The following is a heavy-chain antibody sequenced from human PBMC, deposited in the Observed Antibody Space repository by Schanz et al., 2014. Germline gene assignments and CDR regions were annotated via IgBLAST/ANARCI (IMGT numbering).Heavy chain of an antibody. Sequence: VKLLESGGGVVQPGRSLRLSCAASGFTFSDYYMTWIRQAPGKGLEWVSDISDSGDSTHYADSVKGRFTISRDNAKNSLYLQMNSLRVEDTAVYYCVKDPDKYNWNDVEGMDVWGPGTTXTVSS. CDR2: ISDSGDST. J-gene: IGHJ6*01. CDR1: GFTFSDYY. V-gene: IGHV3-11*05. CDR3: VKDPDKYNWNDVEGMDV. D-gene: IGHD1-1*01.